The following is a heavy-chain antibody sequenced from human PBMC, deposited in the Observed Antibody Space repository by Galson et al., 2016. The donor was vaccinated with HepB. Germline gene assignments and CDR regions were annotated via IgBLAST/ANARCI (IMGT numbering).Heavy chain of an antibody. D-gene: IGHD2-2*01. CDR2: INPSTGFT. V-gene: IGHV1-46*01. J-gene: IGHJ6*02. CDR1: GYTFSIYY. CDR3: ARDPRKIRYQLLEIYYYYYAMDV. Sequence: SVKVSCKASGYTFSIYYMHWVRQAPGQGLEWMGIINPSTGFTTSAQKFQGRVTMTRDTPTSTAYMELRSLRSDDTAVYYCARDPRKIRYQLLEIYYYYYAMDVWGQGTTVTVSS.